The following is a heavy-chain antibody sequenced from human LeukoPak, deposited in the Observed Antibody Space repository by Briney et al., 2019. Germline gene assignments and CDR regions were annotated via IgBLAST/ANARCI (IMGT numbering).Heavy chain of an antibody. Sequence: SETLSLTCTVSGGSISSYYWSWIRQPPGKGLEWIGYIYYSGSTNYNPSLKSRVTISVDTSKNQFSLKLSSVTAADTAVYYCAGSIAVADTLVIDAFDIWGRGTMVTVSS. CDR3: AGSIAVADTLVIDAFDI. V-gene: IGHV4-59*01. CDR1: GGSISSYY. D-gene: IGHD6-19*01. J-gene: IGHJ3*02. CDR2: IYYSGST.